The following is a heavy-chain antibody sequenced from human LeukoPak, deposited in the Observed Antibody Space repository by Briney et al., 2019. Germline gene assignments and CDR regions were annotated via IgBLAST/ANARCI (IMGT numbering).Heavy chain of an antibody. V-gene: IGHV1-69*13. CDR2: IIPIFGTA. J-gene: IGHJ5*02. CDR3: ARRVRTGYYWFDP. Sequence: SVKVSCKASGGTFSSYAISWVRQAPGQGLEWMGGIIPIFGTANYAQKFQGRVTITADESTSTAYMELSSLRSEDTAVYYCARRVRTGYYWFDPWGQGTLVTVSS. D-gene: IGHD3/OR15-3a*01. CDR1: GGTFSSYA.